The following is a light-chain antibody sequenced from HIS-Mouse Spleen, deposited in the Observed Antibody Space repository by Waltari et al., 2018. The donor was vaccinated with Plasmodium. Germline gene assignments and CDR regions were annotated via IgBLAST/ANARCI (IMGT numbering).Light chain of an antibody. CDR2: DVS. V-gene: IGLV2-11*01. CDR3: CSYAGSYTFV. CDR1: SSDVGGYND. Sequence: SPGQSFTISCTGTSSDVGGYNDVSWYQQHPGKAPKLMIYDVSKRPSGVPDRFSGLKSGNTASLTSSGPQAEDEADYYCCSYAGSYTFVFGTGTKVTVL. J-gene: IGLJ1*01.